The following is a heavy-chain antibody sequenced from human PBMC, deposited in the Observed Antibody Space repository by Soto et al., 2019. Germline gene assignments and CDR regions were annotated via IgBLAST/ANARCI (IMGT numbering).Heavy chain of an antibody. V-gene: IGHV1-69*13. Sequence: SVKVSCKASGGTFSSYAISWVRQAPGQGLEWMGGIIPIFGTANYAQKFQGRVTITADESTSTAYMELSSLRSEDTAVYYCATLYYDILTGPTGINWFDPWGQGTLVTVSS. CDR3: ATLYYDILTGPTGINWFDP. CDR2: IIPIFGTA. J-gene: IGHJ5*02. CDR1: GGTFSSYA. D-gene: IGHD3-9*01.